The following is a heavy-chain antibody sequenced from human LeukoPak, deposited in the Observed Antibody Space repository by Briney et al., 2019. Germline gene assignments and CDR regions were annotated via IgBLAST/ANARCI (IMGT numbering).Heavy chain of an antibody. CDR2: IYSGVGT. Sequence: GGSLSLSGAAPGFTVSSNYMSWVRQAPGKGLEWASVIYSGVGTYYADSVKGRFTISRHNSKNTLYLQMNSLRAEDTAVYYCARDILTTPPRYGMDVWGQGTTVTVSS. J-gene: IGHJ6*02. CDR1: GFTVSSNY. CDR3: ARDILTTPPRYGMDV. V-gene: IGHV3-53*04. D-gene: IGHD4-11*01.